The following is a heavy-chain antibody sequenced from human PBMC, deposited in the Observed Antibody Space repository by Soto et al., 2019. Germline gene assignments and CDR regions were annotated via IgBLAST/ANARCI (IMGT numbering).Heavy chain of an antibody. CDR3: VRLIGNSWLDS. J-gene: IGHJ5*01. D-gene: IGHD3-22*01. V-gene: IGHV6-1*01. CDR1: GDSVSTNTAT. CDR2: TYYRSRWYF. Sequence: ILSLTCDISGDSVSTNTATWDWIRQSPSRGLEWLGRTYYRSRWYFDYAVSVKSRITISPDNSNNQVSLQLTSVTPDDTAIYYCVRLIGNSWLDSWGQGTLVTVSS.